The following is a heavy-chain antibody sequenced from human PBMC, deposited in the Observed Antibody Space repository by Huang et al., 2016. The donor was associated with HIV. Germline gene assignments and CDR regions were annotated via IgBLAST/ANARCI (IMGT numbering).Heavy chain of an antibody. CDR1: GYTFTTYS. J-gene: IGHJ4*02. CDR3: ARYRLTGTFLDS. Sequence: QVQLVQSGSELRKPGASVKVSCKASGYTFTTYSLIWVRQAPGQGLEWMGWINTKTGKPTYAQGFTGRFVFSLDTTVNTAYLQISSLKTDDTAEYFCARYRLTGTFLDSWGQGTQVTVSS. D-gene: IGHD3-9*01. CDR2: INTKTGKP. V-gene: IGHV7-4-1*02.